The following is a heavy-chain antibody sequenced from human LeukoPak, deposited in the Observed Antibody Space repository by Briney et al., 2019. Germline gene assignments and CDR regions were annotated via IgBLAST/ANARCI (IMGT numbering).Heavy chain of an antibody. J-gene: IGHJ4*02. CDR1: GFTFSSYG. V-gene: IGHV3-48*01. CDR2: LSNTNSI. CDR3: ARRGDSPMIGDY. Sequence: GGSLRLSCVASGFTFSSYGMNWVRQAPGKGLEWLSYLSNTNSIHYAGSVKGRFTISRDNAKNSLYLQMDGLRAEDTAVYYCARRGDSPMIGDYWGQGTLVTVSS. D-gene: IGHD2-21*01.